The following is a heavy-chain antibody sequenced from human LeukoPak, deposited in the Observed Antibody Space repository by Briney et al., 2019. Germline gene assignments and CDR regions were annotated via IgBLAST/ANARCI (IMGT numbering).Heavy chain of an antibody. V-gene: IGHV3-23*01. CDR2: ISSRGDST. D-gene: IGHD6-19*01. Sequence: GGSLRLSCAASGFTVSSNYMSWVRQAAGRGLEWVSTISSRGDSTHDADSVKGRFTISRDNSKNSLYLQMNSLRAEDTAVYYCAKGPRPDITVAHTLEKWGQGTLVTVSS. CDR1: GFTVSSNY. J-gene: IGHJ4*02. CDR3: AKGPRPDITVAHTLEK.